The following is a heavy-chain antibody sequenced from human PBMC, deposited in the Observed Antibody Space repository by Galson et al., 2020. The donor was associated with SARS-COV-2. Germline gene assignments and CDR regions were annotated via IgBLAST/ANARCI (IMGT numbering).Heavy chain of an antibody. CDR3: AKYRTTGRPPFDY. V-gene: IGHV3-23*01. Sequence: GGSLRLSCAASGFTFSSYAMTWVRQAPGKGLEWVSTIGGGGRNTYYADSVKGRFAISRDNSKNTLYLQMSSLRADDTAIYYFAKYRTTGRPPFDYWGQGTLVTVSS. CDR1: GFTFSSYA. J-gene: IGHJ4*02. CDR2: IGGGGRNT. D-gene: IGHD1-1*01.